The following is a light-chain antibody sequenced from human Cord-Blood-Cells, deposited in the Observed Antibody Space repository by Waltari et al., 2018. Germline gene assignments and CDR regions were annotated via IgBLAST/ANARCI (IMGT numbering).Light chain of an antibody. V-gene: IGKV3D-15*01. Sequence: DIVMPHSPSTLSVAPRATATLSCRASQSVSSNLAWYQQKPGQAPRLLIYGASNRATGIPARFSGSGSGTEFTLTISSLQSEDFAVYYCQQYNNWPYTFGQGTKLEIK. J-gene: IGKJ2*01. CDR3: QQYNNWPYT. CDR1: QSVSSN. CDR2: GAS.